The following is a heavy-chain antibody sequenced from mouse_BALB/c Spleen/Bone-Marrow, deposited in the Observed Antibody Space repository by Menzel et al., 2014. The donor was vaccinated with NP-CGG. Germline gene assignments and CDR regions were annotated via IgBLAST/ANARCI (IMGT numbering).Heavy chain of an antibody. CDR1: GFDFSRYW. Sequence: EVKVVESGGGLVQPGGSLKLSCAASGFDFSRYWMSWVRQAPGKGLEWIGEINPDSSTINYTPSLKDKFIISRDNAKNTLYLQMSKVRSEDTALYYCARQGYYGYCAYWGQGTLVTVSA. CDR2: INPDSSTI. CDR3: ARQGYYGYCAY. J-gene: IGHJ3*01. D-gene: IGHD1-2*01. V-gene: IGHV4-1*02.